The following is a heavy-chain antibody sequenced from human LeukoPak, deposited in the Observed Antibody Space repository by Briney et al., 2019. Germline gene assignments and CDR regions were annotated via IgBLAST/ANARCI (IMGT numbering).Heavy chain of an antibody. V-gene: IGHV3-20*04. D-gene: IGHD1-26*01. Sequence: RSGGSLRLSCAASGFTFDDYGMSWVRQAPGKGLEWVSGINWNGGSTNYGDSVKGRFTISRDNTKNSLYLQMNSLRAEDTAVYYCSRKQTGTYTDYWGQGTLVTVSS. J-gene: IGHJ4*02. CDR2: INWNGGST. CDR3: SRKQTGTYTDY. CDR1: GFTFDDYG.